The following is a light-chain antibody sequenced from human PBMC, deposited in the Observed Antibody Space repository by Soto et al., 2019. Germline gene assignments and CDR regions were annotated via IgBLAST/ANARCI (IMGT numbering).Light chain of an antibody. CDR2: GAS. V-gene: IGKV3-11*01. CDR1: QSVSSY. J-gene: IGKJ5*01. CDR3: QQRSVWPIT. Sequence: EIVVRQSPATLSLSPGERATLSCMASQSVSSYLAWYQQKPGQAPRLLIYGASNRATGIPDRFSGSGSGTDFTLTISSLQPEDFAVYYCQQRSVWPITFGQGTRLEIK.